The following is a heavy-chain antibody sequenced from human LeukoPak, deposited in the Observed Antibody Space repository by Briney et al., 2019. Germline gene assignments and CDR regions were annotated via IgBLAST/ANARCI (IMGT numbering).Heavy chain of an antibody. CDR1: GFTFSSYW. J-gene: IGHJ4*02. D-gene: IGHD2-2*01. CDR2: IKQDGSEK. V-gene: IGHV3-7*01. Sequence: PGGSLRLSCAASGFTFSSYWMSWVRQAPGKGLEWVANIKQDGSEKYYVDSVKGRFTISRDNAKNSLYLQMNSLRAEDTAVYYCARDLPAGYCSSTSCSSFDYWGQGTLVTVSS. CDR3: ARDLPAGYCSSTSCSSFDY.